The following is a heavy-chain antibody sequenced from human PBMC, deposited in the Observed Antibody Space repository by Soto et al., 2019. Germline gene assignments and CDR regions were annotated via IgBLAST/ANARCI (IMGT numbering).Heavy chain of an antibody. J-gene: IGHJ6*04. Sequence: SLRISFAASRFTVSSKYMPWFLQTPLNWLQFVSRIESGFTAYYADCVKGRFTNYRDTSENTLHLQMDSMRVEDTAVYYCARDDVLCDGGRCYGIPLDVWGKGTTVTVSS. V-gene: IGHV3-66*01. CDR2: IESGFTA. CDR3: ARDDVLCDGGRCYGIPLDV. D-gene: IGHD2-15*01. CDR1: RFTVSSKY.